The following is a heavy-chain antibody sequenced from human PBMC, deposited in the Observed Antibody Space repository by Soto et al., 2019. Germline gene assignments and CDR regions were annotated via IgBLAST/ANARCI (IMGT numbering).Heavy chain of an antibody. CDR1: GFTFSNYW. J-gene: IGHJ6*02. CDR3: ARVSSYGDYDLYYYGMDV. CDR2: INSDGSST. Sequence: PGGSLRLSCAASGFTFSNYWMHWVRQAPGKGLVWVSRINSDGSSTSYADSVKGRFTISRDNAKNTLYLQMNSLRAEDTAVYYCARVSSYGDYDLYYYGMDVWGQGTTVTVSS. D-gene: IGHD4-17*01. V-gene: IGHV3-74*01.